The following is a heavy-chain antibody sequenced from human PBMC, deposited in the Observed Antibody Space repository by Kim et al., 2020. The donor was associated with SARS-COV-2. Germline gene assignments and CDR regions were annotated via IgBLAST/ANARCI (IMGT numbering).Heavy chain of an antibody. CDR3: AKGGATTPNDHDY. CDR2: IPYDGINK. CDR1: GLTFSSYG. Sequence: GGSLRLSCAASGLTFSSYGMHWVRQAPGKGLEWVAFIPYDGINKYYADSVKGRFTISRDNSKNALYLQMNSLRAEDTAVYYCAKGGATTPNDHDYWGQGALVTVSS. D-gene: IGHD1-1*01. J-gene: IGHJ4*02. V-gene: IGHV3-30*02.